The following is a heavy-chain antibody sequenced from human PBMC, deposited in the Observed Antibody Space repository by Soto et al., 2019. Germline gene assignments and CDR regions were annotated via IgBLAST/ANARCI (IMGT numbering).Heavy chain of an antibody. CDR2: INPSGGST. J-gene: IGHJ4*02. V-gene: IGHV1-46*01. D-gene: IGHD3-9*01. Sequence: ASVKVSCKASGYTFTSYYMHWVRQAPGQGLEWMGIINPSGGSTSYAQKFQGRVTMTRDTSTSTVYMELSSLRSEDTAVYYCARASPGDILTGYYYYWGQGTLVTVSS. CDR3: ARASPGDILTGYYYY. CDR1: GYTFTSYY.